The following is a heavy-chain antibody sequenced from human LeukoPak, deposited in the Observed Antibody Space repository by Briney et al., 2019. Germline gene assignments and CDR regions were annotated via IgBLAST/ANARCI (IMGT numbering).Heavy chain of an antibody. J-gene: IGHJ4*02. CDR1: GFTFRDYY. V-gene: IGHV3-11*04. D-gene: IGHD6-19*01. CDR2: ISSSGSSI. Sequence: GGSLRLSRAASGFTFRDYYMSWIRQAQGKGLEWVSYISSSGSSIYYADSVKGRFTISRDNAKNSLYLQMNSLRAEDTAVYYCARVEGAVAGTWGWYYFDYWGQGTLVTVSS. CDR3: ARVEGAVAGTWGWYYFDY.